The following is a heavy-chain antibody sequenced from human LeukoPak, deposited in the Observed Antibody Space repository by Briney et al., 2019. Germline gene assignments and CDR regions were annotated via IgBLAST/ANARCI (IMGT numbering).Heavy chain of an antibody. CDR1: GFTFSSYG. CDR3: AKVLRLGELSLSPPGGY. J-gene: IGHJ4*02. CDR2: IRYDGSNK. Sequence: PGGSLRLSCAASGFTFSSYGMHWVRQAPGKGLEWVAFIRYDGSNKYYADSVKGRFTISRDNSKNTLYLQMNRLRAEDTAVYYCAKVLRLGELSLSPPGGYWGQGTLVTVSS. D-gene: IGHD3-16*02. V-gene: IGHV3-30*02.